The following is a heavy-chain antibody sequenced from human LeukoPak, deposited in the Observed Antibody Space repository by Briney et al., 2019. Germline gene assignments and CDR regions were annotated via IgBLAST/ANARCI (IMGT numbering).Heavy chain of an antibody. CDR2: INHSGST. D-gene: IGHD6-13*01. Sequence: KASETLSLTCAVYGGSFSGYYWSWIRQPPGKGLEWIGEINHSGSTNYNPSLKSLVSISVDSSKNQFSLKVSSVTAADTAVYYCARGSDTAAGLYWGQGTLVTVSS. V-gene: IGHV4-34*01. CDR3: ARGSDTAAGLY. J-gene: IGHJ4*02. CDR1: GGSFSGYY.